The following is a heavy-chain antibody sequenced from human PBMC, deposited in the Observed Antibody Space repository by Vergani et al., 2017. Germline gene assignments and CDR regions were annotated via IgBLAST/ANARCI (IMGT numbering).Heavy chain of an antibody. CDR2: IYSGGST. D-gene: IGHD6-25*01. V-gene: IGHV3-66*02. Sequence: EVQLVESGGGLVQPGGSLRLSCAASGFTVSSNYMSWVRQAPGKGLEWVSVIYSGGSTYYADSVKGRFTISRDNSKNTLYLQMNSLRAEDTAVYYCARARGCATISGYFSGAFDDWGLGTLVSVSS. CDR1: GFTVSSNY. CDR3: ARARGCATISGYFSGAFDD. J-gene: IGHJ4*02.